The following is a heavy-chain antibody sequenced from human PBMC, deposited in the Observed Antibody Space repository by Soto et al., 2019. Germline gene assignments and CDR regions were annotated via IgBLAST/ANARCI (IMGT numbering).Heavy chain of an antibody. D-gene: IGHD3-3*01. J-gene: IGHJ4*02. CDR3: ARGFGPLNLYFDY. V-gene: IGHV4-59*01. CDR1: GGSISSYY. CDR2: IYYSGST. Sequence: SETLSLTCTVSGGSISSYYWSWIRQPPGKGLEWIGYIYYSGSTNYNPSLKSRVTISVDTSKNQFSLKLNSVTAVDTAFFYCARGFGPLNLYFDYWGQGTLVTVSS.